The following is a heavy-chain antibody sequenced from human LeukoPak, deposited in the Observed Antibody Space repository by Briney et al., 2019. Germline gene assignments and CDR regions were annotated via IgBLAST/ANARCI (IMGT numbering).Heavy chain of an antibody. V-gene: IGHV3-64D*06. CDR2: ISSYGDKT. D-gene: IGHD6-13*01. J-gene: IGHJ4*02. Sequence: GGSLRLSCSASGFTFSNCAMHWVRQAPGKGPEYVSVISSYGDKTYYADSVKGRFTISRDNSKNTVSLQMRSLRAEDTAVYYCVKDLYKGDTSSWYYFDYWGQGTLVTVSS. CDR1: GFTFSNCA. CDR3: VKDLYKGDTSSWYYFDY.